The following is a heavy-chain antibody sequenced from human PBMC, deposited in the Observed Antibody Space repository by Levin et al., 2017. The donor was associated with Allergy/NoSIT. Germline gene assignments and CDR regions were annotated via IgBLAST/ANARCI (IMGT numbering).Heavy chain of an antibody. CDR3: ARLYSYFYGMDV. Sequence: GGSLRLSCVASGFSFDDYAMHWVRQGPGRGLEWVASINWNSGSIAYTDSVKGRFIISRDNGKKSLYLQMNSLRPEDTARYFCARLYSYFYGMDVWGQGTTVTISS. CDR2: INWNSGSI. D-gene: IGHD3-16*01. V-gene: IGHV3-9*01. CDR1: GFSFDDYA. J-gene: IGHJ6*02.